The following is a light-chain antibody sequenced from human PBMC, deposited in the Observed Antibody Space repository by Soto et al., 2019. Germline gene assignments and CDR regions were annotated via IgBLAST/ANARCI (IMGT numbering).Light chain of an antibody. CDR1: QSVSNS. CDR2: DAS. CDR3: QQRKYWQVT. J-gene: IGKJ5*01. Sequence: EILLTQYPVTLSWSAGERATLSSRASQSVSNSLAWYQQKPGQPPRLLIYDASNRATGIPARFSGSGSGTDFTLTISSLKPEDFAVYYCQQRKYWQVTFGQGTRLEIK. V-gene: IGKV3-11*01.